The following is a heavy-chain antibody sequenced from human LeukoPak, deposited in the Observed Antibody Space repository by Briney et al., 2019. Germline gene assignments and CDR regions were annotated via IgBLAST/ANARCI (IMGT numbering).Heavy chain of an antibody. D-gene: IGHD5-24*01. Sequence: SQTLSLTCTVSGGSISSGSYYWSWIRQPPGKGLEWIGYIYYSGSTNYNPSLKSRVTISVDTSKNQFSLELSSVTAADTAVYYCARSKRRDGYTDYWGQGTLVTVSS. V-gene: IGHV4-61*01. CDR1: GGSISSGSYY. CDR2: IYYSGST. CDR3: ARSKRRDGYTDY. J-gene: IGHJ4*02.